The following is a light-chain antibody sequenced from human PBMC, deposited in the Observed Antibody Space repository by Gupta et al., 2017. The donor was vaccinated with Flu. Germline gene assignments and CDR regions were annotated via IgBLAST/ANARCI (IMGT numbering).Light chain of an antibody. CDR2: RNN. CDR3: SAWDSSLRAGV. J-gene: IGLJ3*02. V-gene: IGLV10-54*04. Sequence: TATLTCTGNSNNVGDQGAAWLQQHQGHPPKLLAYRNNNRPSGISERFAASRSGNTASLNITGLQPEDEADYYGSAWDSSLRAGVFGGGTKVTVL. CDR1: SNNVGDQG.